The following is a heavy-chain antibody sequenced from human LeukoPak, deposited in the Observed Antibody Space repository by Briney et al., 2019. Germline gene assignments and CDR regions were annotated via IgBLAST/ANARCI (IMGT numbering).Heavy chain of an antibody. CDR3: ARDGSTSGIYWYFDL. V-gene: IGHV3-33*08. CDR1: GFTFSNYA. Sequence: GGSLRLSCAASGFTFSNYAMHWVRQAPGRGLEWVAVMHYDGSNIYHADSVKGRFTISRDNSKNTLYLQMNSLRAEDTAMYYCARDGSTSGIYWYFDLWGRGTQVTVSS. CDR2: MHYDGSNI. J-gene: IGHJ2*01. D-gene: IGHD2-2*01.